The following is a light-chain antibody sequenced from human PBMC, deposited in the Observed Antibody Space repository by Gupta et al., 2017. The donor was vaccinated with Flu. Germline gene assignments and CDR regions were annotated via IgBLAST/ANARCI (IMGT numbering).Light chain of an antibody. Sequence: DIQMTQSPSSLSASVGDRVTITCRTSQNIDIYLSWFQQRPGEAPKLLIYTATFLQNGVPSRFSGRGSGTDFTLTITRLRPEDSGTYFCQQGVTAPFTFGQGTRLEIK. CDR1: QNIDIY. V-gene: IGKV1-39*01. J-gene: IGKJ2*01. CDR3: QQGVTAPFT. CDR2: TAT.